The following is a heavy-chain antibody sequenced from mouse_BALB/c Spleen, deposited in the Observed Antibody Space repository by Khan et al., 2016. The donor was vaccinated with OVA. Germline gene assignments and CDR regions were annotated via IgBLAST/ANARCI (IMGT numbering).Heavy chain of an antibody. CDR2: IDPENGNT. V-gene: IGHV14-1*02. CDR3: ARRDYEAMDY. D-gene: IGHD2-4*01. CDR1: GFNINDYY. Sequence: VQLQQSGAELVRPGALVKLSCKASGFNINDYYIHWVKQRPEQGLEWIRWIDPENGNTIYDPKFQGKASMTADTSSNTAYLQLSSLTSEDTAIYYCARRDYEAMDYWGQGTSVTVSS. J-gene: IGHJ4*01.